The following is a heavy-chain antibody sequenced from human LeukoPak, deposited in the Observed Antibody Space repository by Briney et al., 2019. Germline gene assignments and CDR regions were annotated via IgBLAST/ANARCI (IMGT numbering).Heavy chain of an antibody. J-gene: IGHJ5*02. CDR3: ARGRAYYDFWSGYYNWFDP. Sequence: GGSLRLSCAASGFTFSSYWMHWVRQAPGKGLVWVSRIKSDGSSTRYADSVKGRFTISGDNAKNTLYLQMNSLRAEDTAVYYCARGRAYYDFWSGYYNWFDPWGQGTLVTVSS. D-gene: IGHD3-3*01. CDR2: IKSDGSST. V-gene: IGHV3-74*01. CDR1: GFTFSSYW.